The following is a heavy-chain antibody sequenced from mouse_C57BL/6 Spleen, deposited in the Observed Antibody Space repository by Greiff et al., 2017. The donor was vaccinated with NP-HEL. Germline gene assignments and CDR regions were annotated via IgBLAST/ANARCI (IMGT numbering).Heavy chain of an antibody. Sequence: EVKLVESGGGLVKPGGSLKLSCAASGFTFSDYGMHWVRQAPEKGLEWVAYISSGSSTIYYADTVKGRFTISRDNAKNTLFLQMTSLRSEDTAMYYCATQISLIYYYGSSYAMDYWGQGTSVTVSS. V-gene: IGHV5-17*01. CDR3: ATQISLIYYYGSSYAMDY. D-gene: IGHD1-1*01. CDR1: GFTFSDYG. J-gene: IGHJ4*01. CDR2: ISSGSSTI.